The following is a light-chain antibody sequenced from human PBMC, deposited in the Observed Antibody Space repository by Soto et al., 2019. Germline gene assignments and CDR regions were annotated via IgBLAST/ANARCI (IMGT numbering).Light chain of an antibody. J-gene: IGLJ2*01. Sequence: QAVVTQPPSVSGAPGQRVTISCTGSSSNIGAGYDVHWYQQLPGTAPKLLIYGNSNRPSGVPDRFSGSKSDTSASLAITGRKAGDRADYYCQSYDVSLGGVVFGGGTKLTV. CDR2: GNS. CDR3: QSYDVSLGGVV. CDR1: SSNIGAGYD. V-gene: IGLV1-40*01.